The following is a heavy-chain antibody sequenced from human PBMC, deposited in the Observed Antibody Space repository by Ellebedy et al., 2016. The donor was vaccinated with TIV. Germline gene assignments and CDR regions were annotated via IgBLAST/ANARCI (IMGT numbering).Heavy chain of an antibody. CDR3: VRGAGWYDY. J-gene: IGHJ4*02. CDR2: VYYSGKT. V-gene: IGHV4-59*08. CDR1: GGSINNHY. D-gene: IGHD6-19*01. Sequence: MPSETLSLTCTVSGGSINNHYWSWIRQAPEKGLEWIAYVYYSGKTNYNPSLKRRATISVDTSKNQFSLKLHSVTAADTAVYYCVRGAGWYDYWGQGTLVTVSS.